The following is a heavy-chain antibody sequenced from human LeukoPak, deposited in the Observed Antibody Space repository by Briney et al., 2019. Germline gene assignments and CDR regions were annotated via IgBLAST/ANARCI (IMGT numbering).Heavy chain of an antibody. J-gene: IGHJ5*02. Sequence: GASVKVSCKASGYTFTGYYMHWVRQAPGQGLEWMGWINPNSGDTNSAQKFQDRVTVTRDTPISTAYMELSRLRSDDTAVYYCAPYDYVWGSFRPWGQGTLVTVSS. V-gene: IGHV1-2*02. D-gene: IGHD3-16*02. CDR2: INPNSGDT. CDR1: GYTFTGYY. CDR3: APYDYVWGSFRP.